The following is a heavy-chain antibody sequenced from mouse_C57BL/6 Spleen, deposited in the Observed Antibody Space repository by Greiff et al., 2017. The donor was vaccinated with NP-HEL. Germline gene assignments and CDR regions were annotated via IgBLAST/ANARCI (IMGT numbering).Heavy chain of an antibody. V-gene: IGHV1-22*01. CDR3: ERGITTVVDYFDY. D-gene: IGHD1-1*01. Sequence: EVQLQQSGPELVKPGASVKMSCKASGYTFTDYNMHWVKQSHGKSLEWIGYINPNNGGTSYNQKFKGKATLTVNKSSSTAYMELRSLTSEDSAVYYCERGITTVVDYFDYWGQGTTLTVSS. CDR1: GYTFTDYN. J-gene: IGHJ2*01. CDR2: INPNNGGT.